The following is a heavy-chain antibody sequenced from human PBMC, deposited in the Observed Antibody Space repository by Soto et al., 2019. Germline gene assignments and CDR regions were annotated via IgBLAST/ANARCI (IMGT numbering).Heavy chain of an antibody. Sequence: EVQLVESGGGLIKPGESLRLSCAASGFTFSSNDMNWVRQAPGKGLEWVPLIYSGGSTYYADSVKGRFTISRDNSKNTLYLQMSSLRAEDTAVYYCATRPLLPGGPWGQGTMVTVSS. CDR1: GFTFSSND. CDR2: IYSGGST. D-gene: IGHD3-22*01. V-gene: IGHV3-53*01. J-gene: IGHJ3*01. CDR3: ATRPLLPGGP.